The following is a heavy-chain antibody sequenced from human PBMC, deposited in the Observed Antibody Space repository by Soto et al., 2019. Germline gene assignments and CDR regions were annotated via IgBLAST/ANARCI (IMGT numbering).Heavy chain of an antibody. Sequence: GGSLRLSCAASGFNSRVEAMTWVRQPPGKGREWISALTPGGETTYYRNSVNVWFTISRDNAKDTLFLQMNSLTEADPAIYYCVKDSPVSGKYQDLDYWGQGTLVTVSS. CDR2: LTPGGETT. V-gene: IGHV3-23*01. CDR3: VKDSPVSGKYQDLDY. D-gene: IGHD1-26*01. J-gene: IGHJ4*02. CDR1: GFNSRVEA.